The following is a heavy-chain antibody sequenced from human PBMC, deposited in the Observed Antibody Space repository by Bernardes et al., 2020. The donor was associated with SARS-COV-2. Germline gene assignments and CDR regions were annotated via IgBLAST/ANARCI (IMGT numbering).Heavy chain of an antibody. CDR1: GVIFTTST. Sequence: LRLSCSASGVIFTTSTMNWVRQAPGKGLEWVSSLSSSSRHIYYADSLKGRFTISRDNAKNSLYLQMNSLRAEDTAVYYCASLKQQTTPLYGGVYYNMDFWGQGTTVIVSS. J-gene: IGHJ6*02. V-gene: IGHV3-21*01. CDR2: LSSSSRHI. CDR3: ASLKQQTTPLYGGVYYNMDF. D-gene: IGHD4-4*01.